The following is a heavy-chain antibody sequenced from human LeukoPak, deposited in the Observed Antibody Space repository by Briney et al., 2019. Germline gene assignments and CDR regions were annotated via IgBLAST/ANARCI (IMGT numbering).Heavy chain of an antibody. Sequence: PAGTLSLTCVVYGGSFSGYYWSWIRQPPGKGLEWIGEINHSGSTNYNPSLKSRVTISVDTSKNQFSLKLRSVTAADTAVYYCARVSWEMGDAFDIWGQGTMVTVSS. J-gene: IGHJ3*02. CDR3: ARVSWEMGDAFDI. D-gene: IGHD1-26*01. CDR1: GGSFSGYY. CDR2: INHSGST. V-gene: IGHV4-34*01.